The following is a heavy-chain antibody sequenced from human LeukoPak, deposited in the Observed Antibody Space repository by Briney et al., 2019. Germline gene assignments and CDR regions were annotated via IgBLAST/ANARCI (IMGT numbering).Heavy chain of an antibody. D-gene: IGHD2-2*02. Sequence: GGSLRLSCAASGFTFSSYEMNWVRQAPGKGLEWVSYISSSGSTIYYADSVKGRFTISRDNAKNSLYLQMNSLRAEDTAVYYCARGGCSSTSCYKWNARSAFDIWGQGTMVTVSS. J-gene: IGHJ3*02. V-gene: IGHV3-48*03. CDR3: ARGGCSSTSCYKWNARSAFDI. CDR2: ISSSGSTI. CDR1: GFTFSSYE.